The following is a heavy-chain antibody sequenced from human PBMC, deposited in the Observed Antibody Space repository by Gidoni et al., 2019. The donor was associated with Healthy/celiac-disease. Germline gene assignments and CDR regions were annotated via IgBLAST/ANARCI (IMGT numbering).Heavy chain of an antibody. CDR3: ARDPRNSYGHTHFDY. V-gene: IGHV3-48*02. D-gene: IGHD5-18*01. CDR2: ISSSSSTI. CDR1: GFTFSSDS. Sequence: EVQLVESGGGLVQPGGSLRLSGAAPGFTFSSDSMNWVRQAPGKGLEGFSYISSSSSTIYYADSVKGRFTISRDNAKNSLYLQMNSLRDEDTAVYYCARDPRNSYGHTHFDYWGQGTLVTVSS. J-gene: IGHJ4*02.